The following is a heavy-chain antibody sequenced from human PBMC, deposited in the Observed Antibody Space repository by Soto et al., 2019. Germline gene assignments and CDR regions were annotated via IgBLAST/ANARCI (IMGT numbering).Heavy chain of an antibody. V-gene: IGHV5-10-1*01. CDR3: ARHDDWNYYDSSGYYYVPSRPDDAFDI. J-gene: IGHJ3*02. Sequence: GESLKISCKGSGYSFTSYWISWVRQMPGKGLERMGRIDPSDSYTNYSPSFQGHVTISADKSISTAYLQWSSLKASDTAMYYCARHDDWNYYDSSGYYYVPSRPDDAFDIWGQGTMVTVSS. D-gene: IGHD3-22*01. CDR1: GYSFTSYW. CDR2: IDPSDSYT.